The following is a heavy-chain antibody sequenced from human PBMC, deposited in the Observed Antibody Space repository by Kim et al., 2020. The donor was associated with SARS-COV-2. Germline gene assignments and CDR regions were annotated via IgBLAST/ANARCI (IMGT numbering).Heavy chain of an antibody. J-gene: IGHJ5*02. CDR3: ARACGGNLLNWFDP. CDR1: GDSISSSSYY. V-gene: IGHV4-39*01. Sequence: SETLSLTCTVSGDSISSSSYYWGWIRQPPGKGLEWIGTMHHSGSTSYSPSLKSRVTISVDTSKNQFSLKLSSVTAADTAVYHCARACGGNLLNWFDPWG. D-gene: IGHD2-21*02. CDR2: MHHSGST.